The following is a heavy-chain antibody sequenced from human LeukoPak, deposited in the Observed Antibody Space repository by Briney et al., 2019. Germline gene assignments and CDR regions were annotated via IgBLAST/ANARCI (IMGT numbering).Heavy chain of an antibody. CDR2: ISGSGGST. V-gene: IGHV3-23*01. CDR3: AKVGGSYSGGGDY. Sequence: GGSLRLSCAASGFTFSSYAMSWVRQAPGKGLEWVSAISGSGGSTYYADSVKGRFTISRGNSKNTLYLQMNSLRAEDTAVYYCAKVGGSYSGGGDYWGQGTLVTVSS. CDR1: GFTFSSYA. D-gene: IGHD1-26*01. J-gene: IGHJ4*02.